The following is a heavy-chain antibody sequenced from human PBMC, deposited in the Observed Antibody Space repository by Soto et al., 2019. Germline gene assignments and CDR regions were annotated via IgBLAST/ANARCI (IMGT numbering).Heavy chain of an antibody. CDR1: GFTFSRYG. V-gene: IGHV3-33*01. Sequence: QVQLVGSGGGVVQPGRSLRLSCAASGFTFSRYGMHWVRQAPGKGLEWVAVIWYDGSNKYYADSVKGRFTISRDNSKNTLYLQMNSLRAEDTAVYYCARLQLLVGGYYYGLDVWGQGTTVTVSS. D-gene: IGHD6-19*01. J-gene: IGHJ6*02. CDR2: IWYDGSNK. CDR3: ARLQLLVGGYYYGLDV.